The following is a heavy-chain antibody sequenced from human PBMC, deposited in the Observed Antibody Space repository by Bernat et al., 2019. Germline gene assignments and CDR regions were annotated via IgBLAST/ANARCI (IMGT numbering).Heavy chain of an antibody. CDR2: INHSGST. V-gene: IGHV4-34*01. CDR1: GGSFSGYY. CDR3: ARGIAAAGTLLYGMDV. D-gene: IGHD6-13*01. J-gene: IGHJ6*04. Sequence: QVQLQQWGAGLLKPSETLSLTCAVYGGSFSGYYWSWIRQPPGKGLEWIGEINHSGSTNYNPSLKSRVTISVDTSKNQFSLKLSSVTAADTAVYYCARGIAAAGTLLYGMDVWGEGTTVNVSS.